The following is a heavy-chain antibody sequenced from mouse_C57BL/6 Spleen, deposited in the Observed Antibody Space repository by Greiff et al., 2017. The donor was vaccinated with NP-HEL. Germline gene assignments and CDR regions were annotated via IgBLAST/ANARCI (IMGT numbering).Heavy chain of an antibody. Sequence: EVMLVESGEGLVKPGGSLKLSCAASGFTFSSYAMSWVRQTPEKRLEWVAYISSGGDYIYYADTVKGRFTISRDNARNTLYLQMSSLKSEDTAMYYCTRDNSNYVAYWGQGTLVTVSA. CDR1: GFTFSSYA. CDR2: ISSGGDYI. D-gene: IGHD2-5*01. V-gene: IGHV5-9-1*02. CDR3: TRDNSNYVAY. J-gene: IGHJ3*01.